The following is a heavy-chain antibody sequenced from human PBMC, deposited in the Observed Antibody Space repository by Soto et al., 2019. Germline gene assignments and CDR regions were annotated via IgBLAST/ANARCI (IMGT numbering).Heavy chain of an antibody. CDR3: ARVIAVADNYYYYGMDV. Sequence: PSEILSLTCTVSGVSISSGDYYWSWIRQTPGKGLEWIGYIYYSENTYYNPSLKSRVAISGDTSKNQFSLKLSSVTAADTAVYYCARVIAVADNYYYYGMDVWGQGTTVTVSS. CDR2: IYYSENT. D-gene: IGHD6-19*01. V-gene: IGHV4-30-4*01. CDR1: GVSISSGDYY. J-gene: IGHJ6*02.